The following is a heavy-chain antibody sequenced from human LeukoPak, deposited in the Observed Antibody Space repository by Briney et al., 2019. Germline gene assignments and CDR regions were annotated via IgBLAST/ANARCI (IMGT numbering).Heavy chain of an antibody. J-gene: IGHJ4*02. CDR3: ARVRPRYYYDSSGPHDY. CDR2: INHSGST. V-gene: IGHV4-39*07. Sequence: SETLSLTCTVSGGSISSSSYYWSWIRQPPGKGLEWIGEINHSGSTNYNPSLKSRVTISVDTSKNQFSLKLSSVTAADTAVYYCARVRPRYYYDSSGPHDYWGQGTLVTVSS. D-gene: IGHD3-22*01. CDR1: GGSISSSSYY.